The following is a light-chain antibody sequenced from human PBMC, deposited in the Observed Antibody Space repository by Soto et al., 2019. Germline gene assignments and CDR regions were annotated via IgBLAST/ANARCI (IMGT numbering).Light chain of an antibody. J-gene: IGLJ1*01. CDR2: EVI. CDR3: SSYRSGSILYV. V-gene: IGLV2-14*01. Sequence: QSALTQPASVSGSPGQSITISCTGTSSEIGGFNFVSWYQQHPGRAPKLLIYEVINRPSGISNRFSGSKSDNTASLTISGLQAEDEADYYCSSYRSGSILYVFGSGTKVTVL. CDR1: SSEIGGFNF.